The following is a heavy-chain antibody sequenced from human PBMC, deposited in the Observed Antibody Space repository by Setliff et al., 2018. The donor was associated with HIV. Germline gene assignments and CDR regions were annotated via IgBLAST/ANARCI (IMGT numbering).Heavy chain of an antibody. J-gene: IGHJ5*02. CDR1: GISISSYY. CDR3: AREDYNWNDLRWFDP. V-gene: IGHV4-4*07. CDR2: INRSGST. D-gene: IGHD1-1*01. Sequence: SETLSLTCTVSGISISSYYWSWIRQPAGKGLEWIGRINRSGSTKYNPSLKSRVTMSVDTSKNYVSLKLNSVTAADTAVHYCAREDYNWNDLRWFDPWGQGTLVTVSS.